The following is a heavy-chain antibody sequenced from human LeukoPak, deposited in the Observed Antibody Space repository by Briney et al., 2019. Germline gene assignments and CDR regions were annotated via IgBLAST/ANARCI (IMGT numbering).Heavy chain of an antibody. CDR3: ARVGRRSGSFDY. CDR1: GYTFTSYY. J-gene: IGHJ4*02. V-gene: IGHV1-46*01. D-gene: IGHD3-10*01. CDR2: INPSGGST. Sequence: ASVKVSCKASGYTFTSYYMHWVRQAPGQGLEWMGIINPSGGSTSYARKFQGRVTMTRDTSTSTVYMELSSLRSEDTAVYYRARVGRRSGSFDYWGQGTLVTVSS.